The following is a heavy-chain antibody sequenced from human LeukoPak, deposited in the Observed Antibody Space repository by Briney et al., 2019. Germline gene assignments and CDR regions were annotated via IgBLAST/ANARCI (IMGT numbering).Heavy chain of an antibody. D-gene: IGHD5-18*01. CDR3: ARGHGGYSYGRGYYYYMDV. V-gene: IGHV1-18*01. CDR2: ISAYNGNT. CDR1: GYTFTSYG. J-gene: IGHJ6*03. Sequence: ASVKVSCKASGYTFTSYGISWVRQAPGQGLEWMGWISAYNGNTNYAQKLQGRVTMTTDTSTSAAYMELRSLRSDDTAVYYCARGHGGYSYGRGYYYYMDVWGKGTTVTVSS.